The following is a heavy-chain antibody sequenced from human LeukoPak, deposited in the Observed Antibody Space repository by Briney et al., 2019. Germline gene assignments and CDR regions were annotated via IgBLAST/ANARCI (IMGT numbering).Heavy chain of an antibody. J-gene: IGHJ5*02. D-gene: IGHD3-10*01. CDR3: ARGGYYGSGNDFRFDP. CDR2: IHYTGST. Sequence: PSETLSLTCTVSGGSISSYYWSWIRQSPGKGLECIGYIHYTGSTNYNPSLKSRVTISVETSKNQFSLKLKSVTAADTAVYYCARGGYYGSGNDFRFDPWGQGTLVTVSA. CDR1: GGSISSYY. V-gene: IGHV4-59*01.